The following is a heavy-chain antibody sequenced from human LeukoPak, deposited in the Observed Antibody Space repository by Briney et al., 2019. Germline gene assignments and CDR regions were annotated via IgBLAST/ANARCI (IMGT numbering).Heavy chain of an antibody. J-gene: IGHJ3*02. CDR1: GGTFSSYA. V-gene: IGHV1-69*06. D-gene: IGHD1-26*01. CDR3: ARKVGAGYAFDI. Sequence: SVKVSCKASGGTFSSYAISWVRQAPGQGLEWMGGIIPIFGTANYAQKFQGRVTITADKSTSTAYMELSSLRSEDTAVYYCARKVGAGYAFDIWGQGTMVTVSP. CDR2: IIPIFGTA.